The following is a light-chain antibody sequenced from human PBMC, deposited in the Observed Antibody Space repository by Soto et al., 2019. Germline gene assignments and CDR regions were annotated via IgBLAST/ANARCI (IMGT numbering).Light chain of an antibody. Sequence: EIVLTQSPATLSLSPGERAILSCRASQSVGTYLAWYQQKPGQAPRLLIYDASNRATGIPARFGGSGSGTDFTLTINSLEPEDFAVYYCQQRSNWPVTFGQGTRLEIK. CDR2: DAS. V-gene: IGKV3-11*01. CDR3: QQRSNWPVT. CDR1: QSVGTY. J-gene: IGKJ5*01.